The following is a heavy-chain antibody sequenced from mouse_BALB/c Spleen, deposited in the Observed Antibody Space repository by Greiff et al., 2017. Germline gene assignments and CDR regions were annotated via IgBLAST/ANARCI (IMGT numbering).Heavy chain of an antibody. D-gene: IGHD2-4*01. J-gene: IGHJ2*01. V-gene: IGHV1-82*01. CDR3: AREGIYDYDGGFDY. CDR2: IYPGDGDT. CDR1: GYAFSSSW. Sequence: LVESGPELVKPGASVKISCKASGYAFSSSWMNWVKQRPGQGLEWIGRIYPGDGDTNYNGKFKGKATLTADKSSSTAYMQLSSLTSVDSAVYFCAREGIYDYDGGFDYWGQGTTLTVSS.